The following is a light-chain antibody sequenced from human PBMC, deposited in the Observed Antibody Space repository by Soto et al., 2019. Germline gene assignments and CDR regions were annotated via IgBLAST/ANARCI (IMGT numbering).Light chain of an antibody. J-gene: IGLJ1*01. CDR1: SSDVGAYNY. CDR2: DVS. Sequence: QSALTQPASVSGSPGQSITISCTGTSSDVGAYNYVSWYQQYPGKAPKLVVYDVSNRPSGVSNRFSGSKSGNTASLTISGLQAEDEADYHCSSYTTSIGYGFGTGTKVTVL. V-gene: IGLV2-14*01. CDR3: SSYTTSIGYG.